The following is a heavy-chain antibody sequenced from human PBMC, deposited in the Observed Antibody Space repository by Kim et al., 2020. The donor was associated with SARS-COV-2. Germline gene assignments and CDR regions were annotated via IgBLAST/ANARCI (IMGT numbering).Heavy chain of an antibody. CDR3: ARVRFGWLLGTLGY. V-gene: IGHV1-8*01. J-gene: IGHJ4*02. D-gene: IGHD3-10*01. Sequence: YAQKFQGRVTMTRNTTISTAYMELSSLRSEDTAVYYCARVRFGWLLGTLGYWGQGTLVTVSS.